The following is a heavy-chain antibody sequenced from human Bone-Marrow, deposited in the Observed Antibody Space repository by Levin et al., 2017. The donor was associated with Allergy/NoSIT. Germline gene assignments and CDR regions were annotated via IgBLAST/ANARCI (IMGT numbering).Heavy chain of an antibody. J-gene: IGHJ4*02. D-gene: IGHD1-7*01. CDR2: ISSSGSTI. V-gene: IGHV3-48*03. CDR3: ARDINSLGITGTIRTDHPLDY. Sequence: GESLKISCAASGFTFSSYEMNWVRQAPGKGLEWVSYISSSGSTIYYADSVKGRFTISRDNAKNSLYLQMNSLRAEDTAVYYCARDINSLGITGTIRTDHPLDYWGQGTLVTVSS. CDR1: GFTFSSYE.